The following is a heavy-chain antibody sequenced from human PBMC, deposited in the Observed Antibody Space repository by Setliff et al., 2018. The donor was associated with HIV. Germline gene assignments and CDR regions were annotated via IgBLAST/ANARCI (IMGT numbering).Heavy chain of an antibody. Sequence: SETLSLTCAVYGAPFSGFHWGWIRQSPGEGLEWIGEINHGGSTYYNPSLKSRLTISVDTPKNQFSLKLSSVTAADTAVYYCASHQHNFTGYYYYYYYMAVWGRGTMVTVSS. D-gene: IGHD3-9*01. CDR2: INHGGST. CDR1: GAPFSGFH. CDR3: ASHQHNFTGYYYYYYYMAV. V-gene: IGHV4-34*01. J-gene: IGHJ6*03.